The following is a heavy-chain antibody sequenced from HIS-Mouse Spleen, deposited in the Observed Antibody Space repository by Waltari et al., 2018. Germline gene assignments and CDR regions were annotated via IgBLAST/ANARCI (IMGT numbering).Heavy chain of an antibody. J-gene: IGHJ2*01. CDR3: AREIPYSSSWYDWYFDL. Sequence: QLQLQESGPGLVKPSETLSLTCTVPGGSISSSSYYWGWIRQPPGKGLEWIGSTYYRGTTSCNPSLKSRVTISVDTSKNQFSLKLSSVTAADTAVYYCAREIPYSSSWYDWYFDLWGRGTLVTVSS. D-gene: IGHD6-13*01. V-gene: IGHV4-39*07. CDR2: TYYRGTT. CDR1: GGSISSSSYY.